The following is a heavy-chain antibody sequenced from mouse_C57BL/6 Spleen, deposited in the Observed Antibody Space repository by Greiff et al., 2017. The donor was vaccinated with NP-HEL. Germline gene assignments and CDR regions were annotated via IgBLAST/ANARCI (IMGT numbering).Heavy chain of an antibody. V-gene: IGHV1-26*01. J-gene: IGHJ1*03. D-gene: IGHD1-1*01. CDR2: INPNNGGT. CDR3: ARGGSSYVKYFDV. CDR1: GYTFTDYY. Sequence: EVQLQQSGPELVKPGASVKISCKASGYTFTDYYMNWVKQSHGKSLEWIGDINPNNGGTSYNQKFKGKATLTVDKSSSTAYMELRSLTSEDSAVYYCARGGSSYVKYFDVWGTGTTVTVSS.